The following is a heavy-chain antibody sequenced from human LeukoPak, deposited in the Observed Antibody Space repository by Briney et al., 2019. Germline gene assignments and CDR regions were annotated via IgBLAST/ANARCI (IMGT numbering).Heavy chain of an antibody. CDR2: IYYSGST. J-gene: IGHJ4*02. D-gene: IGHD1-14*01. CDR3: ASGSYY. CDR1: GGSISSRSYY. Sequence: SQTLSLTCSVSGGSISSRSYYWGWIRQPPGKGLEWIGSIYYSGSTYYNPSLKSRVTISIDTSKNQFSLNLSSATAEDTAVYYCASGSYYWGQGTLVTVSS. V-gene: IGHV4-39*01.